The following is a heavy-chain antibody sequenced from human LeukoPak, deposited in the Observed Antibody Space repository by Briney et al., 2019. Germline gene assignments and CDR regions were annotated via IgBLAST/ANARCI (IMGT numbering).Heavy chain of an antibody. J-gene: IGHJ4*02. Sequence: GGSLRLSCAASGFTFTSYSMNWVRQAPGKGLEWVSSISGDSTYIYNAGSVKGRFTISRDNAQASLYLQMISLRADDTAVYYCARVSGRLERQSDLDYWGQGTLVIVSS. D-gene: IGHD1-1*01. CDR3: ARVSGRLERQSDLDY. CDR2: ISGDSTYI. CDR1: GFTFTSYS. V-gene: IGHV3-21*01.